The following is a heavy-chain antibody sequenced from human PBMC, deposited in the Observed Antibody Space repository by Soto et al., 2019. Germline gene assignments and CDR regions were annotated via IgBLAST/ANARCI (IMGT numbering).Heavy chain of an antibody. J-gene: IGHJ5*02. CDR3: ARGGASSKWFAP. Sequence: SETLSLTCTVSGGSITSAGSFWSWVRQHPGKGPEWIAFIGYSGATSYNPPLASRVTISVDTSKSQFSLNLRSVNAADTAVYYCARGGASSKWFAPWGQGTLVTVSS. CDR1: GGSITSAGSF. CDR2: IGYSGAT. D-gene: IGHD2-15*01. V-gene: IGHV4-31*03.